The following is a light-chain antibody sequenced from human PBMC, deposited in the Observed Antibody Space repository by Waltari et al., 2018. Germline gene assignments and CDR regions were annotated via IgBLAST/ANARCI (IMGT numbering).Light chain of an antibody. CDR1: QSVSSSY. Sequence: EIVLTQSPGTLSLSPGERATLSCRASQSVSSSYLAWYQQKPGQAPRLLIYETSSRATGIPDRCSVSGSGTDFTLTISRLEPEDFALYYCQEYGSSRTFGLGTKVEIK. J-gene: IGKJ1*01. CDR3: QEYGSSRT. CDR2: ETS. V-gene: IGKV3-20*01.